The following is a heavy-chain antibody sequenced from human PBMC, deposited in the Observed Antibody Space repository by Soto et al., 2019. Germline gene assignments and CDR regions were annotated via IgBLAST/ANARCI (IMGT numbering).Heavy chain of an antibody. J-gene: IGHJ4*02. CDR3: ATGGSKRVRGAIVEVFHLEF. D-gene: IGHD3-10*01. CDR1: GFTVTRNY. V-gene: IGHV3-53*02. CDR2: IHTGGKT. Sequence: QLVESGGGLIQPGGSLRLSCAASGFTVTRNYMTWVRLAPGKGLECVSTIHTGGKTYYTDSVKGRFTGSRDESKNTLLLQMSTLSVEDTGVYYCATGGSKRVRGAIVEVFHLEFWGRGTVVTVSS.